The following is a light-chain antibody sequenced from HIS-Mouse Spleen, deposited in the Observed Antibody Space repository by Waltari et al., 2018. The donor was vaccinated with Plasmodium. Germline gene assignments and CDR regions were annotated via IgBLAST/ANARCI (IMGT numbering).Light chain of an antibody. Sequence: QSALTQPPSASGSPGQSVTISCTGTSSDVGGYNYVSWYQPHPGKAPKLMSYEVSKRPSGGTDRFSGAKSGHTASLTVSGLQAEEEADYYCSSYAGSNKLVVGGGTKLTVL. CDR2: EVS. V-gene: IGLV2-8*01. CDR3: SSYAGSNKLV. CDR1: SSDVGGYNY. J-gene: IGLJ2*01.